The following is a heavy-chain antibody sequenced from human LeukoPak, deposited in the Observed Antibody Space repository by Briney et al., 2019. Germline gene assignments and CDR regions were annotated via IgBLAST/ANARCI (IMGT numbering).Heavy chain of an antibody. V-gene: IGHV3-30-3*01. CDR3: ARLFMESENYFDY. J-gene: IGHJ4*02. CDR2: ISYDGSNK. CDR1: GFTFSSYA. Sequence: GGSLRLSCAASGFTFSSYAMHWVRQAQGKGREGVAVISYDGSNKYYADSVKGRFTISRDNSKNTLYLQMNSLRAEDTAVYYCARLFMESENYFDYWGQGTLVTVS. D-gene: IGHD3-3*01.